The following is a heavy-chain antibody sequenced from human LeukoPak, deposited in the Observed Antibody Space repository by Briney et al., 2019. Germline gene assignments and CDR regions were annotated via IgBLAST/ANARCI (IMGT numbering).Heavy chain of an antibody. CDR2: INNSSSSI. Sequence: GGSLRLSCAASGFTFSSYSMNWVRQAPGKGLEWVSYINNSSSSIYYADSVKGRFTISRDNAKKTLYLQMNSLRAEDTAVYYCARDYGGSSPFDYWGQGTLVTVSS. V-gene: IGHV3-48*01. CDR3: ARDYGGSSPFDY. D-gene: IGHD4-23*01. J-gene: IGHJ4*02. CDR1: GFTFSSYS.